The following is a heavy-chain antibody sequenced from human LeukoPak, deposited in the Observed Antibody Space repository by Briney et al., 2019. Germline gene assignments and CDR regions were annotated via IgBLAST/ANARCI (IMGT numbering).Heavy chain of an antibody. CDR3: ARDFTMIIQVPDY. J-gene: IGHJ4*02. CDR2: IYSGGST. V-gene: IGHV3-53*01. Sequence: GGSLRLSCAASGFTVSSNYMSWVRQAPGKGLEWVSVIYSGGSTYYADSVKGRFTISRDNSKNTLYLQMNSLRAEDTAVYYCARDFTMIIQVPDYWGQGTLVTVSS. D-gene: IGHD3-22*01. CDR1: GFTVSSNY.